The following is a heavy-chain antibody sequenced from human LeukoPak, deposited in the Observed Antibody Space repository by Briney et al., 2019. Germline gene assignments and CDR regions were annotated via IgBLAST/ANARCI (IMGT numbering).Heavy chain of an antibody. D-gene: IGHD2-2*01. CDR3: AKEYCSSTSCYALDI. CDR2: IWYDGSNK. Sequence: GGSLRLSCAASGFTFSSYGMHWVRQAPGKGLEWVAVIWYDGSNKYYADSVKGRFTISRDNSKNTLYLQMNSLRAEDTAVYYCAKEYCSSTSCYALDIWGQGTMVTVSS. V-gene: IGHV3-33*06. CDR1: GFTFSSYG. J-gene: IGHJ3*02.